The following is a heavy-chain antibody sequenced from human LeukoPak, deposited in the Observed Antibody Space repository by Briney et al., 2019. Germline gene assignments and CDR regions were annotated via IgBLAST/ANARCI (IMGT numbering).Heavy chain of an antibody. V-gene: IGHV4-59*01. CDR3: QALERVSGGGTGDY. CDR1: GASIKNYY. Sequence: SETLSLTCSVSGASIKNYYWNWIRQPPGKGLEWIGYIYDSGNTIYNPSLRSRVTISVDTSKNQFSLRLSFVTAADTATYYCQALERVSGGGTGDYWGQGTLVSVSS. D-gene: IGHD2-8*01. J-gene: IGHJ4*02. CDR2: IYDSGNT.